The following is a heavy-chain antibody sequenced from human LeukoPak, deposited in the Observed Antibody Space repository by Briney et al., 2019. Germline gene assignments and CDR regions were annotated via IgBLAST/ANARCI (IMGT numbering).Heavy chain of an antibody. Sequence: GGSLRLSCAASGFTFSNAWMSWVRQAPGKGLEWVGRIKSKTDGGTPDYAAPVKGWFTISRDDSKNTLYLQMNSLKTEDTAVYYCTTAEYGIAMVRGVWGQGTLVTVSS. D-gene: IGHD3-10*01. CDR1: GFTFSNAW. CDR3: TTAEYGIAMVRGV. CDR2: IKSKTDGGTP. V-gene: IGHV3-15*01. J-gene: IGHJ4*02.